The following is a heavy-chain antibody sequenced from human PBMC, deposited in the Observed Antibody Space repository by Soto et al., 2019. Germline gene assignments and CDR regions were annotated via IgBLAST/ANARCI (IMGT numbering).Heavy chain of an antibody. D-gene: IGHD4-17*01. J-gene: IGHJ6*03. Sequence: GGSLRLSCAASGFTVSSNYMSWVRQAPGKGLEWVSVIYSGGSTYYADSVKGRFTISRDNSKNTLYLQMNSLRAEDTAVYYCARDYGDPNYYYYYMDVWGKGTTVTVSS. V-gene: IGHV3-66*01. CDR2: IYSGGST. CDR3: ARDYGDPNYYYYYMDV. CDR1: GFTVSSNY.